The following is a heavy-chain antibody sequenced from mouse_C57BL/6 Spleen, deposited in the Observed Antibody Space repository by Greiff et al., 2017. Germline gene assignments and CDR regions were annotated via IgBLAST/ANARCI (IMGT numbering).Heavy chain of an antibody. J-gene: IGHJ4*01. CDR2: IDPENGDT. Sequence: VQLQQSGAELVRPGASVKLSCTASGFNIKDDYMHWVKQRPEQGLEWIGWIDPENGDTEYASKFQGKATITADTSSKTAYLQLSSLTSEDTAVYYCTRITTVVATDAMDDWGQGTSVTVSS. D-gene: IGHD1-1*01. CDR1: GFNIKDDY. CDR3: TRITTVVATDAMDD. V-gene: IGHV14-4*01.